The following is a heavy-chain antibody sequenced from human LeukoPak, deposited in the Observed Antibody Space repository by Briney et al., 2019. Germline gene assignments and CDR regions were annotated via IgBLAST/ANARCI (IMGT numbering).Heavy chain of an antibody. CDR1: GYTFTGYY. Sequence: ASVKVSCKASGYTFTGYYMHWVRQAPGQGLEWMGWINPNSGGTNYAQKFQGRVTITADESTSTAYMELSSLRSEDTAVYYCARGKPGGFGELLSQPFDYWGQGTRVTVSS. D-gene: IGHD3-10*01. CDR3: ARGKPGGFGELLSQPFDY. J-gene: IGHJ4*02. V-gene: IGHV1-2*02. CDR2: INPNSGGT.